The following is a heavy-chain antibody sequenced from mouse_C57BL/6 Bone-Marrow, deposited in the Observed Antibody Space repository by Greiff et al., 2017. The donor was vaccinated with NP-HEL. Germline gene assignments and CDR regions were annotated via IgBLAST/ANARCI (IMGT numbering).Heavy chain of an antibody. CDR3: ARIYYYGSSYAMDY. CDR2: IDPSDSET. Sequence: QVQLQQPGAELVRPGSSVKLSCKASGYTFTSYWMHWVKQRPIQGLEWIGNIDPSDSETHYNQKFKDKATLTVDKSSSTAYMQLSSLTSEDSAVYYCARIYYYGSSYAMDYWGQGTSVTVSS. D-gene: IGHD1-1*01. V-gene: IGHV1-52*01. CDR1: GYTFTSYW. J-gene: IGHJ4*01.